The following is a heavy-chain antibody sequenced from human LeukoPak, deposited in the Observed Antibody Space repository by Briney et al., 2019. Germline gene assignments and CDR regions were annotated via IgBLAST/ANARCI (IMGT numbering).Heavy chain of an antibody. CDR3: ARDWYCSSSICYTDRNWFDP. D-gene: IGHD2-2*02. J-gene: IGHJ5*02. V-gene: IGHV3-11*05. CDR2: ISTTSTYT. CDR1: GFVFSSYA. Sequence: PGGSLRLSCAASGFVFSSYAMSWIRQAPGKGLEWVSYISTTSTYTDYADSVKGRFTISRDNAKNLLYLQMNSLRPEDTAVYYCARDWYCSSSICYTDRNWFDPWGQGTLATVSS.